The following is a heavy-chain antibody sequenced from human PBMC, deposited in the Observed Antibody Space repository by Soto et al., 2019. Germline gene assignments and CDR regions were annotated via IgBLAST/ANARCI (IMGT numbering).Heavy chain of an antibody. CDR2: IYYSGTT. J-gene: IGHJ5*02. Sequence: SETLSLTCTVSRDSISSGGYYWSWIRQHPGKGLEWIGYIYYSGTTYFNPSLKSRVTISVDTSKNRFSLKLNSVTAADTAVYYCARAISPIGTGRYWFDPWGQGTLVTVSS. CDR3: ARAISPIGTGRYWFDP. CDR1: RDSISSGGYY. V-gene: IGHV4-31*03. D-gene: IGHD3-3*01.